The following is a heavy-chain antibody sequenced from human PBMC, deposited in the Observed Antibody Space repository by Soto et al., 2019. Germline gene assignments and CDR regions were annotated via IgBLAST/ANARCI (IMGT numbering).Heavy chain of an antibody. Sequence: ASVKVSCKASGGTFSSYAISWVRQAPGQGLEWMRGIIPIFGTANYAQKFQGRVTITADESTSTAYMELSSLRSEDTAVYYCAREDLSGGTTYFAFDIWGQGTMVTVSS. CDR1: GGTFSSYA. J-gene: IGHJ3*02. D-gene: IGHD1-1*01. V-gene: IGHV1-69*13. CDR3: AREDLSGGTTYFAFDI. CDR2: IIPIFGTA.